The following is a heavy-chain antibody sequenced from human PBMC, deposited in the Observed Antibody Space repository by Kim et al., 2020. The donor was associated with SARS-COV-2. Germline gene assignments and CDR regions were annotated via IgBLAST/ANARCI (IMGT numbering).Heavy chain of an antibody. J-gene: IGHJ5*02. CDR2: LFSDSRT. CDR3: ARHDWFDP. CDR1: GFTVSTDQ. Sequence: GGSLRLSCAASGFTVSTDQRSWVRQAPGKGLEWVSLLFSDSRTFYADSVKGRFTISRDDSRNTVYLEMNSLRPEDTAAYYCARHDWFDPWGHGTQVTVSS. V-gene: IGHV3-53*01.